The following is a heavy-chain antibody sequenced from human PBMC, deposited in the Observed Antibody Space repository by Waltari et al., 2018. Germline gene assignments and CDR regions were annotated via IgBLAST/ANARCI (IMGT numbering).Heavy chain of an antibody. J-gene: IGHJ5*02. CDR1: GFNFDSYA. Sequence: EVQLLESGGGLVRPGGSLRLSCEASGFNFDSYAMSWVRQFSGKGLEWVAAVSGNGLRTYYADSVKGRFTISRDNSKNTVSLEMNSLRADDTAVYYCTKSGSFFYDASAAIFDPWGQGTRVTVSS. CDR2: VSGNGLRT. CDR3: TKSGSFFYDASAAIFDP. V-gene: IGHV3-23*01. D-gene: IGHD3-16*01.